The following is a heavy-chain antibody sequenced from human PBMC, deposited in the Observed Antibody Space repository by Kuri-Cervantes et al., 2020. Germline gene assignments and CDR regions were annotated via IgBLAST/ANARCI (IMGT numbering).Heavy chain of an antibody. CDR2: IYPGDSDT. V-gene: IGHV5-51*01. J-gene: IGHJ4*02. Sequence: GGSLRLSCKGSGYSFTSYWIGWVCQMPGKGLEWMGIIYPGDSDTRYSPSFQGQVTISADKSISTAYLQWSSLKASDTAMYYCARPATPYSSGCHYWGQGTLVTVSS. CDR3: ARPATPYSSGCHY. CDR1: GYSFTSYW. D-gene: IGHD6-19*01.